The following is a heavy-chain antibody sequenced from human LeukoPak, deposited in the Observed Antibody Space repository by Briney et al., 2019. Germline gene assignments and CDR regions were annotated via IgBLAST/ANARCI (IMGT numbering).Heavy chain of an antibody. D-gene: IGHD5-18*01. V-gene: IGHV4-4*07. CDR1: GGSISSYY. Sequence: LSETLSLTCTVSGGSISSYYWSWNRQPAGKGLEGIGRIYTSGSTNYNPSLKSRVTMSVDTSKNQFSLKLSSVTAADTAVYYCARDRRIQLWLGGYYYYGMDVWGQGTSVTVSS. CDR2: IYTSGST. J-gene: IGHJ6*02. CDR3: ARDRRIQLWLGGYYYYGMDV.